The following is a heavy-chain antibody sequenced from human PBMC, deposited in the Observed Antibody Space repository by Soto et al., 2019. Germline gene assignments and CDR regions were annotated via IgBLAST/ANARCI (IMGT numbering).Heavy chain of an antibody. CDR2: ISYDGSNK. Sequence: QVPLVESGGGVVQPGRSLRLSCAASGFTFSSYAMHWVRQAPGKGLEWVAVISYDGSNKYYADSVKGRFTISRDNSKNTLYLQMNSLRAEDTAVYYCARDTHDGLYYYYGMDVWGQGTTVTVSS. D-gene: IGHD2-8*01. CDR3: ARDTHDGLYYYYGMDV. CDR1: GFTFSSYA. J-gene: IGHJ6*02. V-gene: IGHV3-30-3*01.